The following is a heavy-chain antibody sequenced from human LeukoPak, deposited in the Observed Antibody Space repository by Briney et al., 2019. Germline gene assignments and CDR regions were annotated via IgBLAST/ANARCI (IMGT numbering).Heavy chain of an antibody. CDR1: GGSISNTNW. D-gene: IGHD6-19*01. CDR2: INSRSSTI. CDR3: ARDRHSTGWYYFDY. Sequence: PSETLSLTCGVSGGSISNTNWWTWVRQPPGKGLEWVSYINSRSSTIYYADSVKGRFTISRDNAKNSLYLQMNSLRDEDTAVYYCARDRHSTGWYYFDYWGQGTLVTVSS. V-gene: IGHV3-48*02. J-gene: IGHJ4*02.